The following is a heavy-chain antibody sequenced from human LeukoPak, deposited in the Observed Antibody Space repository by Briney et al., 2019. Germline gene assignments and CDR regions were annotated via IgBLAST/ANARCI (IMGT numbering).Heavy chain of an antibody. CDR1: GFTFSSYS. V-gene: IGHV3-21*01. Sequence: KPGGSLRLSCAASGFTFSSYSMNWVRQAPGKGLEWVSSISSSSSYIYYADSVKGRFTISRDNAKNTLYLQMNSLRAEDTAVYYCAKDRFVSRTYSSGEFDPWGQGTLVTVSS. J-gene: IGHJ5*02. CDR2: ISSSSSYI. CDR3: AKDRFVSRTYSSGEFDP. D-gene: IGHD6-25*01.